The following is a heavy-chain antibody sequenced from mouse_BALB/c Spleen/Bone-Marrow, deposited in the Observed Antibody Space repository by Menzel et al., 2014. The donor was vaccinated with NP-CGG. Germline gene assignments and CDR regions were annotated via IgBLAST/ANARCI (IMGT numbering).Heavy chain of an antibody. CDR2: INSNGGFT. J-gene: IGHJ3*01. CDR3: SRGVDYSSWFAY. Sequence: VQLQQSGGGLVQPGGSLKLSCAASGFTFSSFGMSWVRQTPDKRLELVANINSNGGFTYYADSVKGRFTISRDNAMNTLYLQVRSLKSEDTAIYYCSRGVDYSSWFAYWGQGTLVTVSA. V-gene: IGHV5-6-3*01. CDR1: GFTFSSFG. D-gene: IGHD2-4*01.